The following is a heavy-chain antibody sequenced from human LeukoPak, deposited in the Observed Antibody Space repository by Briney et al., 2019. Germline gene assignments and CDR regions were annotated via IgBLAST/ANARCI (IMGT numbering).Heavy chain of an antibody. J-gene: IGHJ1*01. CDR2: ISAYNGNT. Sequence: ASVKVSCKASGYAFTSYGISWVRQAPGQGLEWMGWISAYNGNTNYAQKLQGRVTMTTDTSTSTAYMELRSLRSDDTAVFYCEFYQLLYAGYFQHWGQGTLVTVSS. CDR3: EFYQLLYAGYFQH. D-gene: IGHD2-2*02. V-gene: IGHV1-18*01. CDR1: GYAFTSYG.